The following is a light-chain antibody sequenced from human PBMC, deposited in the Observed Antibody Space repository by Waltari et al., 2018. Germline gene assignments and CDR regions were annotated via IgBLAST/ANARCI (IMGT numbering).Light chain of an antibody. CDR1: QSISSW. Sequence: DIQMTQSPSTLSASVGDRVTITCRASQSISSWVAGYQQKPGKAPELLSYKASTLGNEVPSRCSGSGSGTEFTLTISILQPDDSATFYCQQYYDYPPTFGGGTKVEIK. CDR3: QQYYDYPPT. CDR2: KAS. J-gene: IGKJ4*01. V-gene: IGKV1-5*03.